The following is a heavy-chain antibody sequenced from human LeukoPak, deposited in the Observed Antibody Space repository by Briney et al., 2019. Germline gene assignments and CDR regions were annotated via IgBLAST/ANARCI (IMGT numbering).Heavy chain of an antibody. CDR3: ARGTPRGALNY. CDR1: GCSISSYY. Sequence: SETLSLTCTVSGCSISSYYWSWIRQPAGKGLEWIGRTYTSGSTNYNPSLKSRVTMSVDTSKNQFSLKLSSVTAADTAVYYCARGTPRGALNYWGQGTLVTVSS. V-gene: IGHV4-4*07. CDR2: TYTSGST. D-gene: IGHD3-10*01. J-gene: IGHJ4*02.